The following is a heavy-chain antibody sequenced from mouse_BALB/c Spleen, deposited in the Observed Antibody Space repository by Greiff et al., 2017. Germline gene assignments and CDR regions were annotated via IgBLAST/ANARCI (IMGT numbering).Heavy chain of an antibody. CDR3: ARSDYDSYWYFDV. CDR2: IDPANGNT. CDR1: GFNIKDTY. Sequence: EVKLMESGAELVKPGASVKLSCTASGFNIKDTYMHWVKQRPEQGLEWIGRIDPANGNTKYDPKFQGKATITADTSSNTAYLQLSSLTSEDTAVYYCARSDYDSYWYFDVWGAGTTVTVSS. D-gene: IGHD2-4*01. J-gene: IGHJ1*01. V-gene: IGHV14-3*02.